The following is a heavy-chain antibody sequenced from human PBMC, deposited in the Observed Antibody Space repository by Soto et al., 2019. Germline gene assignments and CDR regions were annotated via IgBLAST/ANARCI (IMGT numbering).Heavy chain of an antibody. CDR2: ISSDESNK. J-gene: IGHJ4*02. V-gene: IGHV3-30-3*01. Sequence: QVQLVESGGDVVQPGRSLRVSCAASGFTFSSYAMHWVRQAPGKGLEWVAIISSDESNKYYADSVKGRFTISRDNSKNTLYLQMISLRAEDTAVYYCARDGCGCDCYLYYVDYLGQGTLVTVSS. CDR3: ARDGCGCDCYLYYVDY. CDR1: GFTFSSYA. D-gene: IGHD2-21*02.